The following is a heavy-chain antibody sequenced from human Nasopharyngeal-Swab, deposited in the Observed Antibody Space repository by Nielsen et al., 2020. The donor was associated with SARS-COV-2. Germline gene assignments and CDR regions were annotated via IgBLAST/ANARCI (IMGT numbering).Heavy chain of an antibody. D-gene: IGHD3-10*01. CDR3: ARDFYGSGSYYNAHGMDV. J-gene: IGHJ6*02. V-gene: IGHV3-7*01. Sequence: VRQAPGKGLEWVANIKQDGSEKYYVDSVKGRFTISRDNAKNSLYLQMNSLRAEDTAVYYCARDFYGSGSYYNAHGMDVWGQGTTVTVSS. CDR2: IKQDGSEK.